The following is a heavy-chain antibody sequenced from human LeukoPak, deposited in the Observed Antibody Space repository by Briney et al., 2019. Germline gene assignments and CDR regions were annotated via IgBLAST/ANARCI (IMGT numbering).Heavy chain of an antibody. V-gene: IGHV3-7*01. CDR3: VRDGGTGWYDP. CDR1: GFTISDYW. J-gene: IGHJ5*02. Sequence: GGCLRLSCAASGFTISDYWMTWVRQAPGKGLEWVANIKQDVAEKSYVDSVKGRFTISRDNANNSIFLQMNSLRVEDTAIYYCVRDGGTGWYDPWGQRTLVSVSS. D-gene: IGHD3-16*01. CDR2: IKQDVAEK.